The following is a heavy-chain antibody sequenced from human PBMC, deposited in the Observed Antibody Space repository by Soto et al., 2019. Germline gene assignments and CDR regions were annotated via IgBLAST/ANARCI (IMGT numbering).Heavy chain of an antibody. V-gene: IGHV4-59*01. D-gene: IGHD5-18*01. CDR3: ARDTREYSYRYFDY. J-gene: IGHJ4*02. CDR2: IYYSGST. CDR1: GGSISSYY. Sequence: SETLSLTCTVSGGSISSYYWSWIRQPPGKGLEWIGYIYYSGSTNYNPSLKSRVTISVDTSKNQFSLKLSSVTAADTAVYYCARDTREYSYRYFDYWGQGTLVTVSS.